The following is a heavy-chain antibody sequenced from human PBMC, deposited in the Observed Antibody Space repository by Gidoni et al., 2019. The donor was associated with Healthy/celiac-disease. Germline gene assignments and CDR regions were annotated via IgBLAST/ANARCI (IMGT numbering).Heavy chain of an antibody. V-gene: IGHV3-30*18. J-gene: IGHJ4*02. Sequence: QVQLVESGGAVVQPGRSLRLSCAASGFTFSSYGMHWVRQAPGKGLEGVAVISYDGSNKYYAESVKGRFTISRDNSKNTLYLQMNSLRAEDTAVYYCAKDPMVAGLLYYFDYWGQGTLVTVSS. D-gene: IGHD6-19*01. CDR3: AKDPMVAGLLYYFDY. CDR2: ISYDGSNK. CDR1: GFTFSSYG.